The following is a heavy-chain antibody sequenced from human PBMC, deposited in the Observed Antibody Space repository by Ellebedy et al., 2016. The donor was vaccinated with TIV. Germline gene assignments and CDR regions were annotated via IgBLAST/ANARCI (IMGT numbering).Heavy chain of an antibody. J-gene: IGHJ4*02. CDR3: ARGASGWTRYYFDY. Sequence: MPSETLSLTCTVSGGSISSYYWSWIRQPPGKGLEWIGYIYYSGSTYYNPSLKSRVTISVDTSKNQFSLKLSSVTAADTAVYYCARGASGWTRYYFDYWGQGTLVTVSS. CDR2: IYYSGST. V-gene: IGHV4-59*01. D-gene: IGHD6-19*01. CDR1: GGSISSYY.